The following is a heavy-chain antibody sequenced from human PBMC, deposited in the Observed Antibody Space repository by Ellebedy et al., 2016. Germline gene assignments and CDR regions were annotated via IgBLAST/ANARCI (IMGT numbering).Heavy chain of an antibody. CDR3: ARDGEYYYDSSGYSDFDY. D-gene: IGHD3-22*01. Sequence: ASVKVSCXASGYTFTGYYMHWVRQAPGQGLEWMGWINPNSGGTNYAQKLQGRVTMTTDTSTSTAYMELRSLRSDDTAVYYCARDGEYYYDSSGYSDFDYWGQGTLVTVSS. V-gene: IGHV1-2*02. CDR1: GYTFTGYY. J-gene: IGHJ4*02. CDR2: INPNSGGT.